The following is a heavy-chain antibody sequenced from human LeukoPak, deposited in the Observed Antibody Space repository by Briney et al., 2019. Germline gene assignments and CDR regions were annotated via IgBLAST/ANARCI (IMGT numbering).Heavy chain of an antibody. V-gene: IGHV3-73*01. CDR1: GFTFSGSA. Sequence: GGSLRLSCAASGFTFSGSAMHWVRQASGKGLEWVGRIRSKANSYATAYAASVKGRFTISRDDSKSTAYLQMNSLKTEDTAVYYCTRLGGSSCWGQGTLVTVSS. J-gene: IGHJ4*02. CDR3: TRLGGSSC. D-gene: IGHD2-2*01. CDR2: IRSKANSYAT.